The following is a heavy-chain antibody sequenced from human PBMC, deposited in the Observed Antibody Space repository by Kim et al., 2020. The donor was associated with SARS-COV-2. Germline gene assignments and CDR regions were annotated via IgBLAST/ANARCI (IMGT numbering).Heavy chain of an antibody. D-gene: IGHD5-12*01. V-gene: IGHV3-66*02. Sequence: GGSLRLSCAASGFTFSSNYMSWVRQAPGKGLEWVSVIYSGGSTNYSDSVKGRFTISRDNSKNTLYLQMNSLRAEDTAVYYCAYSGYPRIKGTDFWGQGTLVTVSS. CDR3: AYSGYPRIKGTDF. CDR2: IYSGGST. J-gene: IGHJ4*02. CDR1: GFTFSSNY.